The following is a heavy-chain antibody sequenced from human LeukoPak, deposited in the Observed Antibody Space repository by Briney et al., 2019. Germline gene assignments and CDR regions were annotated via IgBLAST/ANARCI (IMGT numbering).Heavy chain of an antibody. D-gene: IGHD2-15*01. J-gene: IGHJ4*02. Sequence: GGSLRLSCAASGFTLSSYSMNWVRQAPGKGLEWVSSIYYADSVKGRFTISRDNAKNSLYLQMNSLRAEDTAVYYCARDGGYRYCSGGSCYYFDYWGQGTLVTVSS. CDR2: I. CDR3: ARDGGYRYCSGGSCYYFDY. CDR1: GFTLSSYS. V-gene: IGHV3-21*01.